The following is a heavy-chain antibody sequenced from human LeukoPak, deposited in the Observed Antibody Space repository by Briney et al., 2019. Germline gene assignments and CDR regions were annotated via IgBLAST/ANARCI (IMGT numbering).Heavy chain of an antibody. CDR2: IRYDGSNK. D-gene: IGHD3-10*01. CDR3: AKDQLLWFGELSQPAPYYYYYMDV. CDR1: GFTFSSYG. J-gene: IGHJ6*03. V-gene: IGHV3-30*02. Sequence: GGSLRLSCAASGFTFSSYGMHWVRQAPGKGLEWVAFIRYDGSNKYYADSVKGRFTISRDNSKNTLYLQMNSLRAEDTAVYYCAKDQLLWFGELSQPAPYYYYYMDVWGKGTTVTISS.